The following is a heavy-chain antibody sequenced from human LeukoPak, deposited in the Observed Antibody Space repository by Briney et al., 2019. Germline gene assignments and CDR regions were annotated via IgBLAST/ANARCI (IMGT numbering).Heavy chain of an antibody. J-gene: IGHJ4*02. CDR2: ITGSSSTV. CDR1: GFTFSTYG. Sequence: PGGSLRLSCAASGFTFSTYGIHWVRQDPGKGLEWISYITGSSSTVYYADSVKGRFTISRDNAKSSLYLQMSSLRAEDTAVYYCAREPTYTNSWYTTCDYWGQGPLVTVSS. V-gene: IGHV3-48*01. D-gene: IGHD6-19*01. CDR3: AREPTYTNSWYTTCDY.